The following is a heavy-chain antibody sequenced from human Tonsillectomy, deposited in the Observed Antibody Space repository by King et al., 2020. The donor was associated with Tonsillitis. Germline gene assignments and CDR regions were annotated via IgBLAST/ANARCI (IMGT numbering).Heavy chain of an antibody. CDR2: IDSAGGT. CDR1: GFTVSGNY. J-gene: IGHJ4*02. CDR3: ARDRGGLSGGKTGLDY. D-gene: IGHD4-23*01. Sequence: VQLVESGGGLIQPGGSLRLSCAGSGFTVSGNYMSWVRQAPGKGLEWVSVIDSAGGTYYADSVKGRFTISRDNSKNTLYLQMNSLRAEDTAVYYCARDRGGLSGGKTGLDYWGQGTLVTVSS. V-gene: IGHV3-53*01.